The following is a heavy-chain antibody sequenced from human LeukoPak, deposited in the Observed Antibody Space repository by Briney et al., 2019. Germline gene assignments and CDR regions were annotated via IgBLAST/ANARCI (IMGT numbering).Heavy chain of an antibody. CDR3: ARVPSGHYGSGSYYDY. CDR2: ISSSSSYI. CDR1: GFTFSSYS. D-gene: IGHD3-10*01. J-gene: IGHJ4*02. V-gene: IGHV3-21*01. Sequence: GGSLRLSCAASGFTFSSYSMNWVRQAPGKGLEWVSSISSSSSYIYYADSVKGRFTISRDNAKNSLYLQMNSLRAEDTAVYYCARVPSGHYGSGSYYDYWGQGTLVTVSS.